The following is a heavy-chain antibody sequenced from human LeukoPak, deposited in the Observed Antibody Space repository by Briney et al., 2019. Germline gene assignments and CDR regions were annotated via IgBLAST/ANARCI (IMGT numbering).Heavy chain of an antibody. CDR3: ARSDSGYDPPDY. CDR2: INHSGST. V-gene: IGHV4-34*01. D-gene: IGHD5-12*01. Sequence: PSETLSLTCAVYGGSFSGYYWSWIRQPPGKGLEWIGEINHSGSTNYSPSLKSRVTISVDTSKNQFSLKLSSVTAADTAVYYCARSDSGYDPPDYWGRGTLVTVSS. J-gene: IGHJ4*02. CDR1: GGSFSGYY.